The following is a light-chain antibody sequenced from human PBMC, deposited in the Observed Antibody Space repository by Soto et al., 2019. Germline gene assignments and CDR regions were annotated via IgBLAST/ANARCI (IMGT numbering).Light chain of an antibody. CDR2: DAS. V-gene: IGKV3-11*01. Sequence: EILMTQSPATLCLSPGERGTLTCRASQSVSSYLAWYQQKPGQPPRILIYDASNRDTGIPGRFSGSGSGTDFTLIISRLEPEDFEFYYRQQGNTWPWTFGQGTRLEIK. J-gene: IGKJ5*01. CDR3: QQGNTWPWT. CDR1: QSVSSY.